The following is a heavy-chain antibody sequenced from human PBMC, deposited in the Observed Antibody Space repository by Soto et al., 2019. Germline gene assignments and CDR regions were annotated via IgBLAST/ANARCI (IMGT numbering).Heavy chain of an antibody. CDR3: ATKFFREYSGYEPFDY. Sequence: ASETLSLTCTVSGGSISSGGYFWSWIRQHPGKGLEWIGYIYYSGSTYYNPSLKSRVTISVDTSKNQFSLKLSSVTAADTAVYYCATKFFREYSGYEPFDYWGQGTLVTVSS. CDR2: IYYSGST. D-gene: IGHD5-12*01. CDR1: GGSISSGGYF. V-gene: IGHV4-31*03. J-gene: IGHJ4*02.